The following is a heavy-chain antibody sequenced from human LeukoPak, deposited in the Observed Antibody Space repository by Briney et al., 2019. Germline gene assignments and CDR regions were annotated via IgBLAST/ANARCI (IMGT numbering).Heavy chain of an antibody. CDR1: GGSISSGGHY. V-gene: IGHV4-31*03. J-gene: IGHJ3*02. CDR2: IYYSGTT. CDR3: ARSDQSGSGSDWTTPFDAFDI. D-gene: IGHD3-10*01. Sequence: NASETLSLTCTVSGGSISSGGHYWGWIRQHPGKGLEWIGYIYYSGTTYYNPSLQSRVTISVDTSKNQFSLKLSSVTAADTAVYKCARSDQSGSGSDWTTPFDAFDIWGQGTVVTVSS.